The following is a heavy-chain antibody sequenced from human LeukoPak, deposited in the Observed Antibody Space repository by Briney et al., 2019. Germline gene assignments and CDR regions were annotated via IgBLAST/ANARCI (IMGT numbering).Heavy chain of an antibody. J-gene: IGHJ6*03. Sequence: SETLSLTCTVSGYSISSGYYWGWIRQPPGKGLEWIGSIYHSGSTYSNPSLKSRVTISVDTSKNQFSLKLSSVTAADTAVYYCARVASSSWYYYYYYYMDVWGKGTTVTVSS. D-gene: IGHD6-13*01. CDR2: IYHSGST. CDR1: GYSISSGYY. V-gene: IGHV4-38-2*02. CDR3: ARVASSSWYYYYYYYMDV.